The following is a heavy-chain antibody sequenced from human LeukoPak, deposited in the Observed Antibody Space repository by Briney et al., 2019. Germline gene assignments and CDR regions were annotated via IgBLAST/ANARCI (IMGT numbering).Heavy chain of an antibody. CDR1: GFTFDDYA. Sequence: PGRSLRLSCAASGFTFDDYAMHWVRQAPGKGLEWVSGITWSSGSIGYADSVKGRFTISRDNAKNSLYLQMNSLRAEDMALYYCAKDSSGWILNAFDIWGQGTMVTVSS. V-gene: IGHV3-9*03. CDR2: ITWSSGSI. D-gene: IGHD6-19*01. CDR3: AKDSSGWILNAFDI. J-gene: IGHJ3*02.